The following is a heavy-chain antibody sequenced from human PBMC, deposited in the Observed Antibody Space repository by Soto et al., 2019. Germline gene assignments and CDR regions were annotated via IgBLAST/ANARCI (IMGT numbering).Heavy chain of an antibody. J-gene: IGHJ6*04. CDR2: IIPISVTA. V-gene: IGHV1-69*13. D-gene: IGHD2-2*01. Sequence: SVKVACKASGGTFTSYSISWARQDPGQGLEWMGGIIPISVTANYAQKFQGRVTITADESTSTAYMELSSLRSEDTAVYYSARGRLEYXTSTSCHPDYYYFGMGGWSEGTGVSVSS. CDR3: ARGRLEYXTSTSCHPDYYYFGMGG. CDR1: GGTFTSYS.